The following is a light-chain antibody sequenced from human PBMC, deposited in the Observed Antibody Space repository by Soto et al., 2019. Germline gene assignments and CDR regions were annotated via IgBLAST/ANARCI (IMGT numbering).Light chain of an antibody. CDR1: QSIDKY. J-gene: IGKJ1*01. CDR3: QQSYSSPGT. V-gene: IGKV1-39*01. CDR2: AAS. Sequence: DIPMTQSPSSLSASVGERVTITCRASQSIDKYLNWYQHKPGKAPYLLIYAASHLRSGVPTRFSGSGTGTYFTLTISSLQYEDLATYYCQQSYSSPGTFGRGTKVELK.